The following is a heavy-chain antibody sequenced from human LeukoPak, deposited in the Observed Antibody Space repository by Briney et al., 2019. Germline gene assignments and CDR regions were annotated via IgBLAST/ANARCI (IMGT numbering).Heavy chain of an antibody. V-gene: IGHV1-46*01. J-gene: IGHJ4*02. D-gene: IGHD2-8*01. CDR1: GYTFTDYY. Sequence: ASVKVSCKTSGYTFTDYYVHWVRQAPGQGLEWMGIINPSGGSPSYAQKFQGRITVTSDLSTSTVYMALSSLRSEDTAVYYCARGDPVYEWLDFWGQGTLVTVPS. CDR3: ARGDPVYEWLDF. CDR2: INPSGGSP.